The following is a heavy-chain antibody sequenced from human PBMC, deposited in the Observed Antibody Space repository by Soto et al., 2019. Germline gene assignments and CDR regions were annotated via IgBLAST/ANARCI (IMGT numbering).Heavy chain of an antibody. V-gene: IGHV3-30*18. Sequence: QVQLVESGGGVVQPGRSLRLSCGASGFTFSSYGMHWVRQAPGKGLEWVAVISYDGSNKYYADSVKGRFTISRDNSKNTLYLQMNSLRAEDTAVYYCAKDLLMVRPYGMDVWGQGTTVTVSS. CDR2: ISYDGSNK. CDR1: GFTFSSYG. CDR3: AKDLLMVRPYGMDV. D-gene: IGHD3-10*01. J-gene: IGHJ6*02.